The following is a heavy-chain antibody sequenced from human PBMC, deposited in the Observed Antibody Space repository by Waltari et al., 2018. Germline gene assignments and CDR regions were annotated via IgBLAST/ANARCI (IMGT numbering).Heavy chain of an antibody. D-gene: IGHD6-13*01. CDR3: ARQGIAAFPTYYFDY. CDR2: IYYSGGT. J-gene: IGHJ4*02. CDR1: GGSISSSSYY. Sequence: QLQLQESGPGLVKPSETLSLTCTVSGGSISSSSYYWGWIRQPPGKGLEWIGSIYYSGGTYYNPSLKSRVTISVDTSKNQFSLKLSSVTAADTAVYYCARQGIAAFPTYYFDYWGQGTLVTVSS. V-gene: IGHV4-39*01.